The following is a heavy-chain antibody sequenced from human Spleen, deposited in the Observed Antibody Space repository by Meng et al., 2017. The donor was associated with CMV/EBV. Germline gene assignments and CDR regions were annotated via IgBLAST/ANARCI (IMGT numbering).Heavy chain of an antibody. Sequence: GESLKISCVASGFTFDDYGMSWVRQAPGKGLEWVSGIKWNGDSTGYVDSVKGRFTISRDNAKNSLYLQMNSLRAEDTALYYCANTYTSSSDVTDYWGQGTLVTVSS. J-gene: IGHJ4*02. CDR1: GFTFDDYG. CDR3: ANTYTSSSDVTDY. D-gene: IGHD6-6*01. V-gene: IGHV3-20*04. CDR2: IKWNGDST.